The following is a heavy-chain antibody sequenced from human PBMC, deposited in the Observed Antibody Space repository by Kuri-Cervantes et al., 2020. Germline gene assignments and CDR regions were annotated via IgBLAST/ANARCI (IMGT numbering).Heavy chain of an antibody. CDR2: ISYDGSNK. J-gene: IGHJ4*02. CDR1: GFTFSSYA. D-gene: IGHD5-12*01. Sequence: GGSLRLSCAASGFTFSSYAMHWVRQAPGKGLEWVAVISYDGSNKYYADSVKGRFTISRDNSKNTLYLQMNSLRAEDTAVYYCAKEVATIFGSFDYWGQGTLVTVSS. V-gene: IGHV3-30-3*01. CDR3: AKEVATIFGSFDY.